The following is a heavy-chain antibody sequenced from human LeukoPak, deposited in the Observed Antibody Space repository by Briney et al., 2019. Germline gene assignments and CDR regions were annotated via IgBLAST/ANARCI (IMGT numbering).Heavy chain of an antibody. V-gene: IGHV4-59*01. Sequence: PSETLSLTCTVSGGSISSYYWSWIRQPPGKGLEWIGYIYYSGSTNYNPPLKSRVTISVDTSKNQFSLKLSSVTAADTAVYYCARTTPDSSGFNYWGQGTLVTVSS. J-gene: IGHJ4*02. CDR1: GGSISSYY. CDR2: IYYSGST. CDR3: ARTTPDSSGFNY. D-gene: IGHD3-22*01.